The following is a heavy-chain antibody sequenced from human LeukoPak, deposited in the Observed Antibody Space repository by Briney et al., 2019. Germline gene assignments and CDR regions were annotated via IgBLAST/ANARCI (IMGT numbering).Heavy chain of an antibody. J-gene: IGHJ2*01. D-gene: IGHD3-22*01. Sequence: SETLSLTCTVSGGSMSDYYWGWIRQPPGKRLEWIGHIYYSGSAYYNPSLKSRVTISVDTSKNQFSLKLSSVTAADTAVYYCARDQYSYYYDSSGPAWYFDLWGRGTLVTVSS. CDR1: GGSMSDYY. CDR2: IYYSGSA. V-gene: IGHV4-59*01. CDR3: ARDQYSYYYDSSGPAWYFDL.